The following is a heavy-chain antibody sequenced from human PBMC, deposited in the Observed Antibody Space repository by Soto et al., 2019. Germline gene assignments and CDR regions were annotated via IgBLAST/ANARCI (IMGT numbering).Heavy chain of an antibody. CDR1: GYTFTSYG. J-gene: IGHJ3*02. Sequence: QVQLVQSGAEVKKPGASVKVSCKASGYTFTSYGISWVRQAPGQGIEWRGWISAYNANTNYAQKLQGRVTMTTDTSTSTAYRERRSLRSDDTAVYYCARRWTSDAFDIWGQGTMVTVSS. CDR2: ISAYNANT. CDR3: ARRWTSDAFDI. V-gene: IGHV1-18*01.